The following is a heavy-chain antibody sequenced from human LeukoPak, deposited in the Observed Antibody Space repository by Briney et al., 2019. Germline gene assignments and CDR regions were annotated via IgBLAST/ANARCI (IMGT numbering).Heavy chain of an antibody. CDR1: GFTFSNAW. Sequence: PGGSLRLSCAASGFTFSNAWMSWVRQAPGKGLEWVGRIKSKTDGGTTDYAAPVKGRFTISRDDSKNTLYLQMNSLKTEDTAVYYCTTDSPIVGAKPFDYWGQGTLVTVSS. CDR2: IKSKTDGGTT. CDR3: TTDSPIVGAKPFDY. D-gene: IGHD1-26*01. V-gene: IGHV3-15*01. J-gene: IGHJ4*02.